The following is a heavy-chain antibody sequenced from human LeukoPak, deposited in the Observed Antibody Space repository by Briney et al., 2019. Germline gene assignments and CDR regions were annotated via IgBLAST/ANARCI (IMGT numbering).Heavy chain of an antibody. D-gene: IGHD3-10*01. CDR1: GFTFSNHG. CDR2: VSPPGGGT. CDR3: ARGGITMVRGVITFYYYYYMDV. Sequence: GGTLRLSCAASGFTFSNHGMNWVRQAPGKGLEWLSGVSPPGGGTYYADSVKGRFTISRDDSKNTLSLQMNSLRVEDTAVYYCARGGITMVRGVITFYYYYYMDVWGKGTTVTISS. J-gene: IGHJ6*03. V-gene: IGHV3-23*01.